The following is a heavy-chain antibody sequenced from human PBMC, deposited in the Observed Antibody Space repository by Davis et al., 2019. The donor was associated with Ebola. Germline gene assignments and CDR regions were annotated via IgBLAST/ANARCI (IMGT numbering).Heavy chain of an antibody. D-gene: IGHD3-22*01. CDR1: GGSISSSSYY. CDR2: IYYSGST. CDR3: ARQGGYYYDSSGYYRLYYFDY. Sequence: SETLSLTCTVSGGSISSSSYYWGWIRQPPGKGLEWIGSIYYSGSTYYNPSLKSRVTISVDTSKNQFSLKLSSVTAADTAVYYCARQGGYYYDSSGYYRLYYFDYWGQGTLVTVSS. J-gene: IGHJ4*02. V-gene: IGHV4-39*01.